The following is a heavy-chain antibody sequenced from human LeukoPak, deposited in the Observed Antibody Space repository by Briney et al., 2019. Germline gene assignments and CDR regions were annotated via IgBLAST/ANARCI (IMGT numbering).Heavy chain of an antibody. D-gene: IGHD3-3*01. CDR1: GYTLTELS. CDR2: FDPEDGET. CDR3: ARGPHIRTYDRDNWFDP. V-gene: IGHV1-24*01. J-gene: IGHJ5*02. Sequence: GASVKVSCKVSGYTLTELSMHWVRQAPGKGLEWMGGFDPEDGETIYAQKFQGRVTMTRDMSTSTVYMELSSLRSEDTAIYYCARGPHIRTYDRDNWFDPWGQGTLVTVSS.